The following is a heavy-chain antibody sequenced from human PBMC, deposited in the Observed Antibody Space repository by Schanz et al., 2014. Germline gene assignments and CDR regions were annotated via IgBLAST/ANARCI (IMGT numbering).Heavy chain of an antibody. CDR3: AGSGGSDFDY. V-gene: IGHV3-23*01. Sequence: EVHLLESGGGLVQPGGSLRLSCAASGFSFGTYAMSWVRQAPGKGLEWVSGITGASDHNDYAESVKGRFTISRDNSKNTLYRPMNTLQADVTAVYCCAGSGGSDFDYWAQGTLVTGSS. D-gene: IGHD1-26*01. J-gene: IGHJ4*02. CDR1: GFSFGTYA. CDR2: ITGASDHN.